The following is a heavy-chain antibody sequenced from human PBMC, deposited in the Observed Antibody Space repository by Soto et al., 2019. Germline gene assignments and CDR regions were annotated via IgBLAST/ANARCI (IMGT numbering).Heavy chain of an antibody. CDR1: GFSLRTSGVG. J-gene: IGHJ5*02. CDR2: IYWNDDK. V-gene: IGHV2-5*01. D-gene: IGHD6-19*01. CDR3: AKSGSSGWYGWFDP. Sequence: SGPTLVNPKQTLTLTCIFSGFSLRTSGVGVGWIRQPPGKALEWLGFIYWNDDKRYSPSLKSRLTITKDTSKNQVVLTMTNMDPVDTATYYCAKSGSSGWYGWFDPWGQGTLVTVSS.